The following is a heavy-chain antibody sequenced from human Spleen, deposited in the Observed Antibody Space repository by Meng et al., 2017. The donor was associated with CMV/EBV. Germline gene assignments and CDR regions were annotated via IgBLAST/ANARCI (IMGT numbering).Heavy chain of an antibody. CDR1: GITFRTSD. D-gene: IGHD2/OR15-2a*01. CDR3: ARDSSTVHNWLDS. Sequence: AASGITFRTSDLTWTRQAPGNGLDLVSYISSSGSITKYLNSLKGRFTISRDNAKNSLFMQMNSRRVEDTAVYYCARDSSTVHNWLDSWGQGTLVTVSS. CDR2: ISSSGSIT. J-gene: IGHJ5*01. V-gene: IGHV3-11*06.